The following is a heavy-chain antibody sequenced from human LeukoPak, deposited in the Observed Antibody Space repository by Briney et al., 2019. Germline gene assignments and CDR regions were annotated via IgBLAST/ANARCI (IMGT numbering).Heavy chain of an antibody. J-gene: IGHJ4*02. CDR1: GCSFTTYW. CDR2: IYSGDSDT. V-gene: IGHV5-51*01. CDR3: ARRDAYMEFFDY. Sequence: GASLQISCKGYGCSFTTYWIAWVRQMPGEGLEWMGIIYSGDSDTRYSPSFQGQVTISADKSMNTAYLQWSSLQASDTAMYYCARRDAYMEFFDYWGQGTLVTASS. D-gene: IGHD5-24*01.